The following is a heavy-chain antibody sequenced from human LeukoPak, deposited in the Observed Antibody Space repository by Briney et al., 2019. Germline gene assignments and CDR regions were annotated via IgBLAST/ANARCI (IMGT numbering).Heavy chain of an antibody. J-gene: IGHJ4*02. V-gene: IGHV3-30-3*01. CDR3: ARAQSITFGGVIVLRYFDY. D-gene: IGHD3-16*02. Sequence: GGSLRLSCAASGFTFSSYAMHWVRQAPGKGLEWVAVISYDGSNKYYADSVKGRFTISRDNSKSTLYLQMNSLRAEDTAVYYCARAQSITFGGVIVLRYFDYWGQGTLVTVSS. CDR1: GFTFSSYA. CDR2: ISYDGSNK.